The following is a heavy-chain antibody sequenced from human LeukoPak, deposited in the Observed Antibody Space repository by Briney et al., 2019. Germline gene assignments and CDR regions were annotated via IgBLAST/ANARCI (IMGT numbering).Heavy chain of an antibody. CDR3: ARDPSGSWYGGIVYFDY. CDR2: INSDGSST. J-gene: IGHJ4*02. CDR1: GFTFSSYW. D-gene: IGHD6-13*01. V-gene: IGHV3-74*01. Sequence: PGGSLRLSCAASGFTFSSYWMHWVRQAPGKGLVWVSRINSDGSSTSYADSVKGRFTISRDNAKNTLYLQMNSLRAEDTAVYYCARDPSGSWYGGIVYFDYWGQGTLVTVSS.